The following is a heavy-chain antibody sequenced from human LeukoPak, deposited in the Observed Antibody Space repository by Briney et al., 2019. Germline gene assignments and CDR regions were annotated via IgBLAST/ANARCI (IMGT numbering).Heavy chain of an antibody. CDR2: IYGSGST. Sequence: SQTLSLTCTVSGGSIISNNFYWSCIRQPAGKGLEWIGRIYGSGSTNYSPSLRTRVTISMDTSKNQFSLNLNSVTAADTAVYFCARGWGSTSSNYFDPWGQGTLVTVSS. CDR1: GGSIISNNFY. D-gene: IGHD2-2*01. CDR3: ARGWGSTSSNYFDP. J-gene: IGHJ5*02. V-gene: IGHV4-61*02.